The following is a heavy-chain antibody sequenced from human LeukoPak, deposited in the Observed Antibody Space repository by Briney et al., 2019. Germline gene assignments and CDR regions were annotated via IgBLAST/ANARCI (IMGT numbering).Heavy chain of an antibody. CDR1: GFTFDDYT. Sequence: GGSLRLSCAASGFTFDDYTMHWVRQAPGKGLEWVSLISWDGGSTYYADSVKARFTISRDNSKNSLYLQMNSLRTEDTALYYCAKDTSIAVAGTETTGFDYWGQGTLVTVSS. D-gene: IGHD6-19*01. CDR2: ISWDGGST. V-gene: IGHV3-43*01. CDR3: AKDTSIAVAGTETTGFDY. J-gene: IGHJ4*02.